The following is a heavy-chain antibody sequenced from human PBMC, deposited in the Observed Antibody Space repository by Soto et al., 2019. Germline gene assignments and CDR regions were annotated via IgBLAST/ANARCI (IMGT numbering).Heavy chain of an antibody. V-gene: IGHV4-59*01. CDR2: FYYSGST. Sequence: QVQLQESGPGLVKPSETLSLTCTVSGGSISSYYWSWIRQPPGKGLERIGYFYYSGSTNYNPSLKSRVTISVDTSKNQFSLKLSSVTAADTAVYYCARVRERLYSSGQTFDPWGQGTLVTVSS. J-gene: IGHJ5*02. CDR1: GGSISSYY. CDR3: ARVRERLYSSGQTFDP. D-gene: IGHD6-19*01.